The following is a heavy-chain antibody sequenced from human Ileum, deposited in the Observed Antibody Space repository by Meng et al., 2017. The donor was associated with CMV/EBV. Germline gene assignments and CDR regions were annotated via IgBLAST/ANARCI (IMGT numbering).Heavy chain of an antibody. J-gene: IGHJ6*02. CDR3: PITSGPAAKNGLDV. CDR2: INGYDANT. Sequence: ASVKVSCKASGYTFSSSGISWVRQAPGQGLEWMGWINGYDANTAYAQRFQGRVTMTTDTSTNTIYMDLKSLTSNDTAGYYWPITSGPAAKNGLDVWGQGTTVTVSS. V-gene: IGHV1-18*01. CDR1: GYTFSSSG.